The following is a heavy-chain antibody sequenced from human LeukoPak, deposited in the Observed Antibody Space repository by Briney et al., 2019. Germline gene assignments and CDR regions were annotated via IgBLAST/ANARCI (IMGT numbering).Heavy chain of an antibody. CDR1: GFTFSSYG. Sequence: HPGRSLRLSCAASGFTFSSYGMHWVRQAPGKGLEWVAVISYDGSNKYYADSVKGRFTISRDNSKNTLYLQMNSLRAEDTAVYYCAKDGRWELLQVEYFQHWGQGTLVTASS. J-gene: IGHJ1*01. CDR2: ISYDGSNK. CDR3: AKDGRWELLQVEYFQH. D-gene: IGHD1-26*01. V-gene: IGHV3-30*18.